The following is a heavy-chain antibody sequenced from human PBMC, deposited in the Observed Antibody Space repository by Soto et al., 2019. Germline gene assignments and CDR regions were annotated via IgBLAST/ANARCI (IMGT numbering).Heavy chain of an antibody. CDR3: ARDSGGAFVI. V-gene: IGHV3-7*05. CDR2: IKQDGSEK. Sequence: LTLSCAASGFTFSSYWMTWVRQAPGKGLEWVANIKQDGSEKYHVDSVKGRFTISRDNAKNSLYLQMNSLRAEDTAVYYCARDSGGAFVIWGQGTMVTVSS. J-gene: IGHJ3*02. CDR1: GFTFSSYW.